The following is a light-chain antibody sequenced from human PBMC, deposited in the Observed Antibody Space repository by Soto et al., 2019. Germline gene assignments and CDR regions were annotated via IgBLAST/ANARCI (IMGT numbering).Light chain of an antibody. Sequence: QSALTQPASVSGSPGQSITISCTGTSSDVGGYNYVSWYQQHPGKAPKLMIYDVSNRPSGVSNRFSGSKSGNTASLTIYGLQAEDEADYYCSSYTSSSNYVVFGGGNKLTVL. J-gene: IGLJ2*01. V-gene: IGLV2-14*01. CDR3: SSYTSSSNYVV. CDR2: DVS. CDR1: SSDVGGYNY.